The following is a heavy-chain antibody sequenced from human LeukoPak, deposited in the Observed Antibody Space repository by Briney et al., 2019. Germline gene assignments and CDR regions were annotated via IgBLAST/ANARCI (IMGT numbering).Heavy chain of an antibody. Sequence: GGSLRLSCAASGFTFSSYWMHWVRQAPGKGLVWVSRINTDGSSTSYADSVKGRFTISRDNAKNTLYLQMNSLRAEDTAVYHCARVSIFGVVRQGAVFDYWGQGTLVTVSS. J-gene: IGHJ4*02. D-gene: IGHD3-3*01. CDR3: ARVSIFGVVRQGAVFDY. CDR2: INTDGSST. CDR1: GFTFSSYW. V-gene: IGHV3-74*01.